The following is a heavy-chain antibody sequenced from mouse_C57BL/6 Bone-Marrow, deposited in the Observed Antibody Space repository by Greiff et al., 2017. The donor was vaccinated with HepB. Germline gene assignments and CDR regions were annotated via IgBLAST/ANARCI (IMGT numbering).Heavy chain of an antibody. V-gene: IGHV5-16*01. J-gene: IGHJ4*01. CDR3: ARSIYPDY. CDR1: GFTFSDYY. CDR2: INYDGSST. Sequence: EVKLMESEGGLVQPGSSMKLSCTASGFTFSDYYMAWVRQVPEKGLEWVANINYDGSSTYYLDSLKSRFIISRDNAKNILYLQMSSLKSEDTATYYCARSIYPDYWGQGTSVTVSS.